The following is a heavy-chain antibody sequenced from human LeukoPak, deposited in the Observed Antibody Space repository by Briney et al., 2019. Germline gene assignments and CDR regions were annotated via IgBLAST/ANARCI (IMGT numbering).Heavy chain of an antibody. V-gene: IGHV1-2*02. J-gene: IGHJ4*02. Sequence: ASVTVSCKASGYTFTGYYMHWVRQAPGQGLEWMGWINPNSGGTNYAQKFQGRVTMTRDTSISTAYMELSRLRSDDTAVYYCARGPGEGGNSGYYYGKPEDPAEYYFDYWGQGTLVTVSS. CDR1: GYTFTGYY. D-gene: IGHD3-22*01. CDR2: INPNSGGT. CDR3: ARGPGEGGNSGYYYGKPEDPAEYYFDY.